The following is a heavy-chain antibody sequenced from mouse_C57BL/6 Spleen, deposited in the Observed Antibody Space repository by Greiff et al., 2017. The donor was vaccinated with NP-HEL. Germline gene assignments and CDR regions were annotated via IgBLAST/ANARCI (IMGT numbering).Heavy chain of an antibody. V-gene: IGHV5-17*01. CDR3: ARDYYGSSAAY. J-gene: IGHJ3*01. Sequence: VQLKESGGGLVKPGGSLKLSCAASGFTFSDYGMHWVRQAPEKGLEWVAYISSGSSTIYYADTVKGRFTISRDNAKNTLFLQMTSLRSEDTAMYYCARDYYGSSAAYWGQGTLVTVSA. CDR2: ISSGSSTI. D-gene: IGHD1-1*01. CDR1: GFTFSDYG.